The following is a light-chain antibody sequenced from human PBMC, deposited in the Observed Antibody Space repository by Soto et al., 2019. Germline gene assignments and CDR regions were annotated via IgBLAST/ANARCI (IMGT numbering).Light chain of an antibody. CDR3: QHYGSLPLT. Sequence: EIVLTQSPGTLSLSPGERATLSCRASQSVSSSYLAWYQQKPGQAPRLLIYGASSRDTGIPDRFSGSGSGTDFTLTISRLEPEDFAVYYCQHYGSLPLTFGGGTKVEIK. J-gene: IGKJ4*01. V-gene: IGKV3-20*01. CDR2: GAS. CDR1: QSVSSSY.